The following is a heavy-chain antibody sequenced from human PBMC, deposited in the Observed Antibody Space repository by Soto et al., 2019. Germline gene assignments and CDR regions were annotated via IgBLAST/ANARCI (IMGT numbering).Heavy chain of an antibody. CDR1: GFTFRTYG. CDR2: FWYDGSNK. D-gene: IGHD3-16*01. Sequence: VGSLRLSCAAPGFTFRTYGMHWVRQAPGKGLEWVAIFWYDGSNKYYAESVKGRFTISRDNSKNTLYLQMNSLRAEDTAVYYCARDGTFGAKGGSLDIWGQGTMVTVSS. J-gene: IGHJ3*02. CDR3: ARDGTFGAKGGSLDI. V-gene: IGHV3-33*01.